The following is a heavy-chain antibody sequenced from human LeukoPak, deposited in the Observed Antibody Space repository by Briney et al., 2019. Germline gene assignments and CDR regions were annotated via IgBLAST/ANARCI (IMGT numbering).Heavy chain of an antibody. J-gene: IGHJ5*02. CDR1: GGSFSGYY. CDR3: ARGKRLSIAAAGGGWFDP. Sequence: SETLSLTCAVYGGSFSGYYWSWIRQPPGKGLEWIGEINHSGSTNYNPSLKSRVTISVDTSRNQFSLKLSSVTAADTAVYYCARGKRLSIAAAGGGWFDPWGQGTLVTVSS. D-gene: IGHD6-13*01. CDR2: INHSGST. V-gene: IGHV4-34*01.